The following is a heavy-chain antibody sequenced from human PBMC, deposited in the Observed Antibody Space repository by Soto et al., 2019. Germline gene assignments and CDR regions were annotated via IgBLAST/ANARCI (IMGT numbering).Heavy chain of an antibody. CDR2: ISYDGSNK. V-gene: IGHV3-30*18. J-gene: IGHJ6*02. Sequence: QVQLVESGGGVVQPGRSLRLSCAASGFTFSSYGMHWVRQAPGEGLEWVALISYDGSNKYYADSVKGRFTISRDYSKNTLDRQMNSLRAEDTAVYYCAKGPAIVLVPAAMNYYYGMDVWGQGTTVTVSS. CDR3: AKGPAIVLVPAAMNYYYGMDV. D-gene: IGHD2-2*01. CDR1: GFTFSSYG.